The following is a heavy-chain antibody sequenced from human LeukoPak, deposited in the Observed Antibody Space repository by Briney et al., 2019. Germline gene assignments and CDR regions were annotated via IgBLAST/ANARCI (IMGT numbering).Heavy chain of an antibody. CDR1: SGSISTSSYC. J-gene: IGHJ4*01. Sequence: SETLSLTCTVSSGSISTSSYCWGWIRQPPGKGLERIGSISYSGTTYYNPSLKSRVTISVDTSNNQFSLRLTSVTAADTAVYFCARHPSSAWHADYWGHGTLVTVSS. V-gene: IGHV4-39*01. CDR3: ARHPSSAWHADY. D-gene: IGHD6-25*01. CDR2: ISYSGTT.